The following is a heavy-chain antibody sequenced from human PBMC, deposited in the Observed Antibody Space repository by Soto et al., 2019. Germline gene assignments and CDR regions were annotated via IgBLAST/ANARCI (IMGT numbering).Heavy chain of an antibody. CDR2: ISSSSSYI. D-gene: IGHD6-25*01. Sequence: GSLRLSCAASGFTFSSYSMNWVRQAPGKGLEWVSSISSSSSYIYYADSVKGRFTISRDNAKNSLYLQMNSLRAEDTAVYYCARLRPRGRNWFDPWGQGTLVTVSS. V-gene: IGHV3-21*01. J-gene: IGHJ5*02. CDR3: ARLRPRGRNWFDP. CDR1: GFTFSSYS.